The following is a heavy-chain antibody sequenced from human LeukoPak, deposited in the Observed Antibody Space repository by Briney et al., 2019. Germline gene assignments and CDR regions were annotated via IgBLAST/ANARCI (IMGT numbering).Heavy chain of an antibody. J-gene: IGHJ4*02. CDR1: GFTFSSYS. D-gene: IGHD4-11*01. Sequence: PGGSLRLSCAASGFTFSSYSMNWVRQAPGKGLEWVSSISSSSSYIYYADSVKGRFTISRDNAKNSLYLQMNSLRAEDTAVYYCARDRGTTESPLVDWGQGTLVTVSS. V-gene: IGHV3-21*01. CDR3: ARDRGTTESPLVD. CDR2: ISSSSSYI.